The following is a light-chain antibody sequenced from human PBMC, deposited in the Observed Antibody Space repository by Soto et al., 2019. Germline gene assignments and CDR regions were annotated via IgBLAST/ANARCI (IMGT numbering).Light chain of an antibody. V-gene: IGKV3-15*01. CDR2: GAS. CDR3: QQDNNWPPWT. Sequence: EIVMTQSPATLSVSPGERATLSCRASQSVSSNLAWYQQKPCQAPRLLIYGASTRATGTPARFSGSGSGTDFTLTISSLQSEDFAVYYCQQDNNWPPWTFGQGTKVEIK. CDR1: QSVSSN. J-gene: IGKJ1*01.